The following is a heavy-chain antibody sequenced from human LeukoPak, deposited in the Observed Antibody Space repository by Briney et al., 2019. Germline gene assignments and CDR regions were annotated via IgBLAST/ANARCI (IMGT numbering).Heavy chain of an antibody. CDR3: TREKRYFDWFQADY. CDR1: GFTFSDYA. CDR2: IRNKAYGGTA. V-gene: IGHV3-49*03. Sequence: GGSLRLSCTASGFTFSDYAMSWFRQAPGKGLEWVGFIRNKAYGGTAEYAASVKGRFTISRDDSKTIAYLQMNSLRTEDTAVYYCTREKRYFDWFQADYWGQGTLVTVSS. J-gene: IGHJ4*02. D-gene: IGHD3-9*01.